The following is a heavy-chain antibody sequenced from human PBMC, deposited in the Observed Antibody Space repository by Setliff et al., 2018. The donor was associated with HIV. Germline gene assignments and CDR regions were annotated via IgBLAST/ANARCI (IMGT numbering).Heavy chain of an antibody. J-gene: IGHJ6*03. CDR1: TFTFDSFS. V-gene: IGHV3-7*03. Sequence: GGSLRLSCATSTFTFDSFSMTWVRQAPGKGLEWVANINQDGSEKNYLDSVKGRFAISKDFAKRSVYLQMDNLRAEDTATYYCAILGYCNGGSCFGGSTWNYYMDVWGKGTTVTVSS. CDR3: AILGYCNGGSCFGGSTWNYYMDV. D-gene: IGHD2-15*01. CDR2: INQDGSEK.